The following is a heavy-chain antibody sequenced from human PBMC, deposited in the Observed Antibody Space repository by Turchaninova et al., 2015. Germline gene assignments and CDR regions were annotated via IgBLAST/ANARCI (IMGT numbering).Heavy chain of an antibody. J-gene: IGHJ6*03. CDR1: GFHFGSYW. V-gene: IGHV3-7*01. CDR3: AKNPGDYYYYMDV. Sequence: EVQLVGSGGGLVQPGGSLRLSWAASGFHFGSYWMSGGRQAPGKGLEWVANIKQDGSEKYYVDSVKGRFTISRDNAKNSLYLQMNSLRAEDTAVYYCAKNPGDYYYYMDVWGKGTTVTVSS. CDR2: IKQDGSEK.